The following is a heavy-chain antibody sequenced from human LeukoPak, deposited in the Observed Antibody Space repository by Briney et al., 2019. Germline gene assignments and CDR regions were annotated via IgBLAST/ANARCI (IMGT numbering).Heavy chain of an antibody. D-gene: IGHD2-2*01. Sequence: ASVKVSCKASGGTFSSYAVSWVRQAPGQGLEWMGIINPSGGSTSYAQKFQGRVTMTRDTSTSTVYMELSSLRSEDTAVYYCARVDCSSTSCPTPVYYYYYGMDVWGQGTTVTVSS. V-gene: IGHV1-46*01. CDR1: GGTFSSYA. J-gene: IGHJ6*02. CDR3: ARVDCSSTSCPTPVYYYYYGMDV. CDR2: INPSGGST.